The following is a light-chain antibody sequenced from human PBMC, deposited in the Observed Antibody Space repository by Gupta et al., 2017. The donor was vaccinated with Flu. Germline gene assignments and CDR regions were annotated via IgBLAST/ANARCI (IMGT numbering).Light chain of an antibody. CDR3: QVWDFSSDHWV. CDR2: DVT. Sequence: SYVLTQPPSVSVAPGQPDKSTRGGNDIGSKSVHWHQQTPGQAPVLVVYDVTDRPSGIPERFSGSNSGNTDTLTISRVEAGDEADYYCQVWDFSSDHWVFGGGTKLTVL. CDR1: DIGSKS. J-gene: IGLJ3*02. V-gene: IGLV3-21*02.